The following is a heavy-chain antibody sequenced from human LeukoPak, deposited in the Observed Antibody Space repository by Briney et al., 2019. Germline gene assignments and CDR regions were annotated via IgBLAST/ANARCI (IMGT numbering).Heavy chain of an antibody. CDR1: GFTFSGYG. J-gene: IGHJ6*03. CDR3: AKDAESSSWYYYYYMDV. CDR2: ISYDGSNK. D-gene: IGHD6-13*01. Sequence: PGGSPRLSCAASGFTFSGYGMHWVRQAPGKGLEWVAVISYDGSNKYYADSVKGRFTISRDNSKNTLYLQMNSLRAEDMAVYYCAKDAESSSWYYYYYMDVWGKGTLVTVSS. V-gene: IGHV3-30*18.